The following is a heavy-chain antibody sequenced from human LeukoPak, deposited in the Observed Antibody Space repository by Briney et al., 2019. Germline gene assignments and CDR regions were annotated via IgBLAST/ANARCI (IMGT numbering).Heavy chain of an antibody. CDR3: ARDRYGDFEDY. J-gene: IGHJ4*01. CDR2: ISYSGTP. V-gene: IGHV4-30-4*08. D-gene: IGHD4-17*01. Sequence: PSETLSLTCTVSGGSINTANYYWTWIRQPPGKGLEWIGYISYSGTPYYNPSLNSRVTISLDTSKNQFSLKLNSVTAADTAMYYCARDRYGDFEDYWGHGTLVTVSS. CDR1: GGSINTANYY.